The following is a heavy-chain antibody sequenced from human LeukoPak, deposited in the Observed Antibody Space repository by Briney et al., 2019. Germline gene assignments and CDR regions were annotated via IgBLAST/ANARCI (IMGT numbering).Heavy chain of an antibody. J-gene: IGHJ5*02. Sequence: VASVKVSCKASGYTFNTYGISWVRQAPGQGLEWMGWINAYNGDTNHAQKFQGGVTMTADTSTTTAYMELGSLRSDDTAVYYCARDGSGHWFDPWGQGTLVTVSS. CDR1: GYTFNTYG. V-gene: IGHV1-18*04. D-gene: IGHD6-25*01. CDR3: ARDGSGHWFDP. CDR2: INAYNGDT.